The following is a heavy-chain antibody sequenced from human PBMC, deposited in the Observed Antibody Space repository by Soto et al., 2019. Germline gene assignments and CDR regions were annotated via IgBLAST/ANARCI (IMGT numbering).Heavy chain of an antibody. CDR2: INSDGTTA. Sequence: EVQLAESGGDLVQPGGSLKLSCATSGFTFSIYYMHWVRQAPGKGLVWVSRINSDGTTANYADSVKGRFTISRDNARNTVYLQMNSLRGEDTAVYYCARAGDSSGLWGQGTLVTVSS. CDR3: ARAGDSSGL. D-gene: IGHD6-19*01. CDR1: GFTFSIYY. V-gene: IGHV3-74*01. J-gene: IGHJ4*02.